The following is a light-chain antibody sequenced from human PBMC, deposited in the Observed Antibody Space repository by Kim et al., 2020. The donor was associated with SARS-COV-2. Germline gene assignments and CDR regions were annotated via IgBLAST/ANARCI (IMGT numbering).Light chain of an antibody. CDR1: QGIRND. CDR3: LQDYNYPMT. CDR2: ATS. V-gene: IGKV1-6*01. Sequence: AIQMTQSPSSLSVSVGDRVTITCRASQGIRNDLGWFQQKPGKAPKLLIYATSSLQSGVPSRFSGSGFGTDFTLTISSLQPEDFATYYCLQDYNYPMTFVQGTKVYIK. J-gene: IGKJ1*01.